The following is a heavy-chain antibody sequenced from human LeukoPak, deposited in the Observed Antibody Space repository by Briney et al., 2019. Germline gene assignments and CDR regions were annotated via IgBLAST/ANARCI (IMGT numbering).Heavy chain of an antibody. CDR3: ARGDDNGRAFDI. Sequence: GRSLRLSCAASGFTFSSYAMHWVRQAPGKGLEWVAVISYDGSNKYYADSVKGRFTISRDNSKNTLYLQMNSLRAEDTAVYYCARGDDNGRAFDIWGQGTMVTVSS. CDR2: ISYDGSNK. D-gene: IGHD5-24*01. CDR1: GFTFSSYA. V-gene: IGHV3-30-3*01. J-gene: IGHJ3*02.